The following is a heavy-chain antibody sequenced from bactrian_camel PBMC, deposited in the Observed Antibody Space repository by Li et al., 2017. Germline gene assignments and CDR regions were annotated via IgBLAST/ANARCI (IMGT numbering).Heavy chain of an antibody. CDR3: AARVGIWATCAATGD. CDR1: GHTYSSNC. J-gene: IGHJ4*01. V-gene: IGHV3S40*01. Sequence: VQLVESGGGSVQPGGSLRLSCGASGHTYSSNCKGWFRQAPGKEREGVAFVYFVGGSTYYADSVKGRFTISQDKGKNTVYLLMNSLKPDDSGTYYCAARVGIWATCAATGDWGQGTQVTVS. CDR2: VYFVGGST. D-gene: IGHD7*01.